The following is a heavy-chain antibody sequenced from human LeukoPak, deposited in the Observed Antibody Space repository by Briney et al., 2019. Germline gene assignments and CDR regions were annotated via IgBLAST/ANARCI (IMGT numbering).Heavy chain of an antibody. CDR3: VRRPAAGRCFDY. V-gene: IGHV3-11*01. Sequence: GGSLRLSCAVSGFTFSDYHMSWIRQAPGKGLEWVSYISSGGVIISHADSVKGRFTISRDNAENSLYLQMNSLRAEDTAVYYCVRRPAAGRCFDYWGQGTLVTVSS. J-gene: IGHJ4*02. CDR2: ISSGGVII. CDR1: GFTFSDYH. D-gene: IGHD6-13*01.